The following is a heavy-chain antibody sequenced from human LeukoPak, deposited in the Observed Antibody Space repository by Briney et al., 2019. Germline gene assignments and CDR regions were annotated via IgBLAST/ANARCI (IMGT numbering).Heavy chain of an antibody. J-gene: IGHJ3*02. D-gene: IGHD2-21*01. CDR2: ITSSNNYI. V-gene: IGHV3-21*01. Sequence: GGSLRLSCAASGFTFSTYSMNWVRQAPGKGLEWVSSITSSNNYIYYADSVKGRFTISRDNAQNSLYLQMNSLRAEDTAVYYCARGDERSAFDIWGQGTMVTVSS. CDR1: GFTFSTYS. CDR3: ARGDERSAFDI.